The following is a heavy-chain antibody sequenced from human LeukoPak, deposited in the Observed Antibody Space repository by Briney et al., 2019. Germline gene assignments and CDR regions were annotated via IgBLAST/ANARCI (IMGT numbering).Heavy chain of an antibody. J-gene: IGHJ6*03. D-gene: IGHD3-22*01. CDR3: GRSYYLDYYYYYMDV. CDR1: GYTFTSYD. V-gene: IGHV1-8*01. Sequence: ASVKVSCKASGYTFTSYDINWVRQATGQGLEWMGWMNPNSGNTGYAQKFQGRVTMTRNTSISTAYMELSSLRSEDTALYYCGRSYYLDYYYYYMDVWGKGTTVTVSS. CDR2: MNPNSGNT.